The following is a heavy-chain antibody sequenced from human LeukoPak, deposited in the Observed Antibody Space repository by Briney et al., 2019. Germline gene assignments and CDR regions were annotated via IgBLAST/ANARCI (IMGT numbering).Heavy chain of an antibody. V-gene: IGHV1-8*02. CDR1: GYTFTSYG. J-gene: IGHJ5*02. Sequence: ASVKVSCKASGYTFTSYGISWVRQAPGQGLEWMGWMNPNNGNTGYAQKFQGRVTMTRDTSISTAYMELRGLRSEDTAVYYCVRDAEGAAISVNYWFDPWGQGTLVTVSS. D-gene: IGHD2-2*02. CDR2: MNPNNGNT. CDR3: VRDAEGAAISVNYWFDP.